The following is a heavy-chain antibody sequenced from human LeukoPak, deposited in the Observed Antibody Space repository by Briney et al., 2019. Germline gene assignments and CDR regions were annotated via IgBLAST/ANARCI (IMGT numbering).Heavy chain of an antibody. Sequence: GGSLRLSCTASGFTFSSYSLNWVRQAPGKGLEWVSSVSTGSNYMYYADSVKGRFTISRDNDKNSLYLQMNSLRVEDTAVYYCARTSGGIAAAGTYAFDIWGQGTMVTVSS. J-gene: IGHJ3*02. V-gene: IGHV3-21*01. CDR1: GFTFSSYS. CDR2: VSTGSNYM. CDR3: ARTSGGIAAAGTYAFDI. D-gene: IGHD6-13*01.